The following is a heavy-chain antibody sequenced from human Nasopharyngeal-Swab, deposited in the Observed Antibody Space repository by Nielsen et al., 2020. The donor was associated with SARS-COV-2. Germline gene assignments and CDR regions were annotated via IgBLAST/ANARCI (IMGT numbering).Heavy chain of an antibody. CDR3: ARGHCSSTSCYPRPFDY. J-gene: IGHJ4*02. CDR2: INHSGST. Sequence: PGKGLEWIGEINHSGSTNYNPSLKSRVTISVDTSKNQFSLKLSSVTAADTAVYYCARGHCSSTSCYPRPFDYWGQGTLVTVSP. D-gene: IGHD2-2*01. V-gene: IGHV4-34*01.